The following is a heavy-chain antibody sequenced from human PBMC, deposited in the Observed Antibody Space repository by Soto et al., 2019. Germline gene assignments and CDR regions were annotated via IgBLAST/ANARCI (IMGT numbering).Heavy chain of an antibody. CDR1: GGSISSSSYY. J-gene: IGHJ3*02. CDR2: IDDSGST. CDR3: AIALVGATRGMGAFDI. D-gene: IGHD1-26*01. V-gene: IGHV4-39*01. Sequence: QLQLQESGPGLVKPSETLSLTCTVAGGSISSSSYYWGWIRQPPGKGLEWIVSIDDSGSTYYNPSLKSRFTISVGMSKNQFSLKLSSVSAADTAVYYCAIALVGATRGMGAFDICCQGTMVTVSS.